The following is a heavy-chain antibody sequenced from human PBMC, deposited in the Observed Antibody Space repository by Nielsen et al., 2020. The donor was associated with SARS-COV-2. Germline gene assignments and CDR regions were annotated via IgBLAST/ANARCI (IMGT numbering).Heavy chain of an antibody. CDR1: GFTFSSYG. Sequence: GESLKISCAASGFTFSSYGMHWVRQAPGKGLEWVAVISYDGSNKYYADSVKGRFTISRDNSKNTLYLQMNSLRAEDTAVYYCARDRGGPIDYWGQGTLVTVSS. CDR3: ARDRGGPIDY. D-gene: IGHD3-16*01. J-gene: IGHJ4*02. CDR2: ISYDGSNK. V-gene: IGHV3-33*05.